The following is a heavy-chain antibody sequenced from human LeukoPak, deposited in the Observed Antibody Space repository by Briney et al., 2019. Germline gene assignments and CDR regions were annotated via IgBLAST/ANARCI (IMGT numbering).Heavy chain of an antibody. V-gene: IGHV1-2*06. CDR3: ARGPHDTAYYFDQ. D-gene: IGHD5-18*01. J-gene: IGHJ4*02. CDR1: GSSFTGYF. Sequence: ASVKVSCKASGSSFTGYFMHWVRQAPGQGPEWMGRIDPNSGGTNYALKFQGRVTMTRDTPITTAYMDLSRLRSDDTAVYYCARGPHDTAYYFDQWGQGTLVTVSS. CDR2: IDPNSGGT.